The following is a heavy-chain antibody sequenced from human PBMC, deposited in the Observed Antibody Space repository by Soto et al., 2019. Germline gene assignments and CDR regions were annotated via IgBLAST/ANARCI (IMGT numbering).Heavy chain of an antibody. J-gene: IGHJ2*01. CDR1: GFTFSSYA. CDR2: ISYDGSNK. V-gene: IGHV3-30-3*01. CDR3: ARPLWRDDYSWGYFDL. D-gene: IGHD4-4*01. Sequence: QVQLVESGGGVVQPGRSLRLSCAASGFTFSSYAMHWVRQAPGKGLAWVAVISYDGSNKYYADSVKGRFTISRDNSKNTLYMQMNSLRLEDTAVYYCARPLWRDDYSWGYFDLWGRGTLVTVSS.